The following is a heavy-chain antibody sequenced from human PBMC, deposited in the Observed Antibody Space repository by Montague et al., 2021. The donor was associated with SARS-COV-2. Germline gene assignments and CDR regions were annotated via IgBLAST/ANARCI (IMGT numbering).Heavy chain of an antibody. CDR1: SGSISTHY. CDR3: AGDFDL. J-gene: IGHJ2*01. CDR2: IYNSGST. Sequence: SETLSLTCTVSSGSISTHYWSWIRQPPGKGLEWIGYIYNSGSTNYNPSLKSRVTISVDTSKNQFSLKLRSVTAADTAVYYCAGDFDLWGRGTLVTVSS. V-gene: IGHV4-59*11.